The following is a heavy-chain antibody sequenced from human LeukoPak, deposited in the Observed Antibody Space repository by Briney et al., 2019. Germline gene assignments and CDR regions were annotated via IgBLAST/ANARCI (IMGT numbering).Heavy chain of an antibody. J-gene: IGHJ4*02. V-gene: IGHV4-39*01. Sequence: KPSETVSLTCSVSGDSVSRSDSYWDWIRQPPGKGLEWIGTIYYSGRTYYSPSLKSRVTMSVDPSNNQFSLNLRSVTAADTAVFYCARCTDGVCWRGFDNWGQGTLVTVSS. CDR2: IYYSGRT. D-gene: IGHD2-8*01. CDR1: GDSVSRSDSY. CDR3: ARCTDGVCWRGFDN.